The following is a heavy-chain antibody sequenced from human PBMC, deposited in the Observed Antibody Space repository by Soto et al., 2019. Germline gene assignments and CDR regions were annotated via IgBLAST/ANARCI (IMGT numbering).Heavy chain of an antibody. J-gene: IGHJ3*02. CDR1: GYTFTSYG. CDR2: ISAHNGNT. CDR3: ARAVNAGYYYDSSGYYDDAFDI. V-gene: IGHV1-18*01. Sequence: ASVKVSCKASGYTFTSYGISWVRQAPGQGLEWMGWISAHNGNTNYAQKLQGRVTMTTDTSTSTAYMELRSLRSDDTAVYYCARAVNAGYYYDSSGYYDDAFDIWGQGTMVTVSS. D-gene: IGHD3-22*01.